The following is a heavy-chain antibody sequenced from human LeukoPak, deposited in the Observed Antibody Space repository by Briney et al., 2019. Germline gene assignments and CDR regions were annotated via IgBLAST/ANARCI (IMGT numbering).Heavy chain of an antibody. J-gene: IGHJ4*02. CDR3: GKTTVGYSSGQKPAWPVDY. V-gene: IGHV3-23*01. CDR2: IFGSGGSP. D-gene: IGHD5-18*01. Sequence: PGGSLRLSCEASGFTFGSHAMYWVRQAPGKGLEWVAGIFGSGGSPHYAGPVKGRFTISRDNSRNTVYLQINSLRAEDTAVYYCGKTTVGYSSGQKPAWPVDYWGQGTLATVSS. CDR1: GFTFGSHA.